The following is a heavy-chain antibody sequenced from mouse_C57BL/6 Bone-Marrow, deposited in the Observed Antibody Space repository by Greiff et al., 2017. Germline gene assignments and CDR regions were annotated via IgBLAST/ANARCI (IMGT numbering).Heavy chain of an antibody. D-gene: IGHD4-1*01. V-gene: IGHV5-9-1*02. Sequence: EVKLMESGEGLVKPGGSLKLSCAASGFTFSSYAMSWVRQTPEKRLEWVAYISSGGDYISSADTVKGRFTISRDNARNTLYLQMSSLKSEDTAMYYCTRDRANWDWYFDVWGTGTTVTVSS. J-gene: IGHJ1*03. CDR2: ISSGGDYI. CDR1: GFTFSSYA. CDR3: TRDRANWDWYFDV.